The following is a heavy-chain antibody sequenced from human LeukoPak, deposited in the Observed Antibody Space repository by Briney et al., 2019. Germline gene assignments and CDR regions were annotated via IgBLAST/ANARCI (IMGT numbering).Heavy chain of an antibody. D-gene: IGHD3-3*01. CDR1: GGSISSNY. Sequence: SETLSLTCTVSGGSISSNYWGWIRQSPGKGLEWIGYIYYSGSTNYNPSLKSRVTISVDTSKNQFSLKLSSVTAADTAVYYCARSITIFGVIIHDAFDIWGQGTMVTVSS. J-gene: IGHJ3*02. V-gene: IGHV4-59*01. CDR2: IYYSGST. CDR3: ARSITIFGVIIHDAFDI.